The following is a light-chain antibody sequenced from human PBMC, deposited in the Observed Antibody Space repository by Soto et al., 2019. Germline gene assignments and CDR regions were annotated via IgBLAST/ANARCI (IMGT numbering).Light chain of an antibody. J-gene: IGKJ1*01. CDR2: TSS. CDR1: QTIATY. V-gene: IGKV1-16*01. Sequence: IAMTQSHASLSASVGASVPITCRASQTIATYLNWFQHKSGRAPKLLIYTSSSVNSGVSSRFSGSGSGTEFTLTISSLQPEESATYYCQQYNSSPWTVGQGTKVDIK. CDR3: QQYNSSPWT.